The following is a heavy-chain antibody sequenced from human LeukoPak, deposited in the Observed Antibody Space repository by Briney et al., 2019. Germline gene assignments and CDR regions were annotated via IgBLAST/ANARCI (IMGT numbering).Heavy chain of an antibody. V-gene: IGHV1-69*01. CDR1: GGTFSSYA. CDR2: IIPIFGTA. J-gene: IGHJ6*02. Sequence: ASVKVFCKASGGTFSSYAISWVRQAPGQGLEWMGGIIPIFGTANYAQKFQGRVTITANESTSTAYMELSSLRSEDTAVYYCARESDIVVVPAAAPYGMDVWGQGTTVTVSS. D-gene: IGHD2-2*01. CDR3: ARESDIVVVPAAAPYGMDV.